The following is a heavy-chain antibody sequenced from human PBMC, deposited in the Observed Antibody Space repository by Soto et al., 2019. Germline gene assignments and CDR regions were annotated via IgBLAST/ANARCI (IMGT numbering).Heavy chain of an antibody. D-gene: IGHD3-10*01. CDR2: ISSSSTI. Sequence: EVQLVESGGGLVQPGGSLRLSCAASGFTFNTYSMNWVRQAPGKGLEWISYISSSSTIYYTDSVKGRFTISRDNAKSSLYLQMNSLRAEDTAVYYCARQIYGSGPNWFDPWGQGTLVTVSS. CDR3: ARQIYGSGPNWFDP. V-gene: IGHV3-48*01. CDR1: GFTFNTYS. J-gene: IGHJ5*02.